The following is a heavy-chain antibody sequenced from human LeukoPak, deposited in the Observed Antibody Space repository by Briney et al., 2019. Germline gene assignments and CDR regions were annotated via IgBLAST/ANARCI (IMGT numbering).Heavy chain of an antibody. CDR3: ARGEASYYFDS. Sequence: SETLSLTCAVYGGSFSGYYWSWIRQPSGKGLEWIGEINHSGSTNYNPSLKSRVTISVDTSKNQFSLKLSSVTAADTAVYYCARGEASYYFDSWGQGTLVTVSS. CDR1: GGSFSGYY. J-gene: IGHJ4*02. D-gene: IGHD2-21*01. V-gene: IGHV4-34*01. CDR2: INHSGST.